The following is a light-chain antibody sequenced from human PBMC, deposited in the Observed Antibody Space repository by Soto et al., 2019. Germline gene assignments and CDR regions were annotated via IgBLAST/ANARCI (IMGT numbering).Light chain of an antibody. Sequence: DMPLTQCASVLSASVGDPVTITCRASQAFXNYFVWYQQKPGKAPDVLXDSASTLRRGGPSRFSGSGSETEFSLPIRALQPEDFANYYFQQLRRDPRTFGGGTKVDIK. V-gene: IGKV1-9*01. CDR3: QQLRRDPRT. CDR1: QAFXNY. CDR2: SAS. J-gene: IGKJ4*02.